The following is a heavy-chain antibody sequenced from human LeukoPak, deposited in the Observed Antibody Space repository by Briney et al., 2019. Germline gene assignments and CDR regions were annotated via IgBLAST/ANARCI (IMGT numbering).Heavy chain of an antibody. CDR2: IHYSGST. V-gene: IGHV4-31*03. CDR3: ARGEDTSEARY. J-gene: IGHJ4*02. CDR1: VGSTCSGGYY. D-gene: IGHD5-18*01. Sequence: SQTLSLTCIVSVGSTCSGGYYWSWIRQHPGKGLEWIGHIHYSGSTHYNPSLRSRATISVDTSKTQFSLTVSSVTAADTAVYYGARGEDTSEARYWSQGALVTVST.